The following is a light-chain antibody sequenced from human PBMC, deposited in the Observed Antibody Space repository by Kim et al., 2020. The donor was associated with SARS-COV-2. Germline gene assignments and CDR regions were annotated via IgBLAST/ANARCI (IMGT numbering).Light chain of an antibody. J-gene: IGLJ3*02. CDR1: GNDVGGYNS. CDR2: NVS. CDR3: SSYTSSSTRV. V-gene: IGLV2-14*03. Sequence: RSMTISCTGTGNDVGGYNSVSWYQKHPGKAPKLMFYNVSNRPSGASNRSSGAKAGNTASLTISGLQAEDEADYYCSSYTSSSTRVFGGGTQLTVL.